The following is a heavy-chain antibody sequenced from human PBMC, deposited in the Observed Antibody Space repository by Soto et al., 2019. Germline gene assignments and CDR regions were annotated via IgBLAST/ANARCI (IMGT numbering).Heavy chain of an antibody. CDR1: GGIFTNNA. D-gene: IGHD5-18*01. Sequence: QVQVVKSGAEVKKPGSSVKVSCKVSGGIFTNNAISWVRQAPGQGLEWLGGVIPLFDTAYYAQIFRGRPRISEDGDTNTAYMEQSGLTSADTAVYCCATGGHNDGYNFYHGMDVWGQGTTVTVS. CDR2: VIPLFDTA. V-gene: IGHV1-69*01. J-gene: IGHJ6*02. CDR3: ATGGHNDGYNFYHGMDV.